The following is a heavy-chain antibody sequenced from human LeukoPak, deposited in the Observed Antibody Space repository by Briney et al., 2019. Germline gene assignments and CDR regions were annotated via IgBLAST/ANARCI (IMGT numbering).Heavy chain of an antibody. V-gene: IGHV4-61*08. CDR2: MYYSGNS. D-gene: IGHD2-15*01. CDR1: GVSVGSAGYY. J-gene: IGHJ6*03. CDR3: ARAPLNYLYCSDGSCDYYMDV. Sequence: SETLSLTCSVSGVSVGSAGYYWTWIRQPPGKGLEWIGYMYYSGNSNYNPFLKSRVTMSLDPSKNRFSLKLSSVTAADTAIYYCARAPLNYLYCSDGSCDYYMDVWGKGTTVTVSS.